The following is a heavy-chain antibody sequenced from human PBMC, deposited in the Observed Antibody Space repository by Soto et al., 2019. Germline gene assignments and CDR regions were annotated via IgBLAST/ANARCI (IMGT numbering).Heavy chain of an antibody. CDR2: INSDGSST. Sequence: PGGSLRLSCAASGFTFSSYWMHWVRQAPGKGLVWVSRINSDGSSTSYADSVKGRFTISRDNAKNTLYLQMNSLRAEDTAVYYCARVVLHTIFGVVREAKYYYYYYYMDVWGKGTTVTVSS. CDR3: ARVVLHTIFGVVREAKYYYYYYYMDV. D-gene: IGHD3-3*01. CDR1: GFTFSSYW. J-gene: IGHJ6*03. V-gene: IGHV3-74*01.